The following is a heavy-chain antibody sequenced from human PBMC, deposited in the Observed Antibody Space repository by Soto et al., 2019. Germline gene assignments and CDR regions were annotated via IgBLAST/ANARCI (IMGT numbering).Heavy chain of an antibody. Sequence: EVQLVESGGALLNPGGSWSFSVAASGFTFSIYSMNGFPQPQGRGREGVSYIGSSSSTIYYADSVKGRFTISRDNAKNSLYLQMNSLRDEDTAVYYCARSNYDSSGYYSYDYWGQGTLVTVSS. D-gene: IGHD3-22*01. CDR2: IGSSSSTI. V-gene: IGHV3-48*02. J-gene: IGHJ4*02. CDR1: GFTFSIYS. CDR3: ARSNYDSSGYYSYDY.